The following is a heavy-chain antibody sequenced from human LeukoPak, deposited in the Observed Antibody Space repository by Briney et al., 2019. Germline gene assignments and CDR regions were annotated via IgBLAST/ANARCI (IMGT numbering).Heavy chain of an antibody. V-gene: IGHV4-38-2*02. Sequence: SDPLSLTCTLSGYFQSSGYDRGWIRQPPGKGLDWIECIYHSWSTHYKPSLKSRVTLSVETSKKHFSAKVNSVTATRRAVYFFARDDYGGNSERNDYSGQGTLVTASS. CDR1: GYFQSSGYD. CDR2: IYHSWST. D-gene: IGHD4-23*01. CDR3: ARDDYGGNSERNDY. J-gene: IGHJ4*02.